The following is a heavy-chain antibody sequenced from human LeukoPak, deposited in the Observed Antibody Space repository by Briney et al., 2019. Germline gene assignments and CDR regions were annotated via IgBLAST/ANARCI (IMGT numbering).Heavy chain of an antibody. CDR1: GYTFTNYY. CDR3: ARDNHDILTGYFPFDY. CDR2: INPYSGGT. D-gene: IGHD3-9*01. J-gene: IGHJ4*02. Sequence: ASVKVSCKASGYTFTNYYMHWVRQAPGQGLEWMGWINPYSGGTNYAQKFQGRVTMTRDMSTSTVYMELSSLRSEDTAVYYCARDNHDILTGYFPFDYWGQGTLVTVSS. V-gene: IGHV1-46*01.